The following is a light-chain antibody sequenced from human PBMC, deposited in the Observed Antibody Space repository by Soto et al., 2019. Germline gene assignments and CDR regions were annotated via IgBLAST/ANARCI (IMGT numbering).Light chain of an antibody. V-gene: IGKV1-17*01. CDR2: AAS. J-gene: IGKJ4*01. Sequence: DTQMTQSPSSLSASVGDRVTITCRASQDIRNELGWYQHKPGTAPKRLIYAASSLQSGVQSRFSGSGSGTEFSLTISSLQLDDFATYYWLQPNSYPITFGGGTKVVIK. CDR1: QDIRNE. CDR3: LQPNSYPIT.